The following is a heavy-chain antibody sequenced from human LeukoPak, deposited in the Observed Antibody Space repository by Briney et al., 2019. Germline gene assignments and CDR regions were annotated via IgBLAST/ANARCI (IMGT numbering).Heavy chain of an antibody. V-gene: IGHV1-2*02. Sequence: GASVKVSCKASGYTFTGYYMHWVRQARGQGLEWMGWINPNSGGTNYAQKFQGRVTMTRDTSISTAYMELSRLRSDDTAVYYCASGPDYSNYYFDYWGQGTLVTVSS. CDR2: INPNSGGT. CDR3: ASGPDYSNYYFDY. CDR1: GYTFTGYY. J-gene: IGHJ4*02. D-gene: IGHD4-4*01.